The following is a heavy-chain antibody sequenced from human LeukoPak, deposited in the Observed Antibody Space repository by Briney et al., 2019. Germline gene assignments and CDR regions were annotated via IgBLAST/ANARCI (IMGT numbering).Heavy chain of an antibody. CDR2: IYHSGST. V-gene: IGHV4-4*02. Sequence: SETLSLTCAVSGGSISSSNWWSWVRQPPGKGLEWIGEIYHSGSTNYNPSLKSRVTISVDKSKNQFSLKLSSVTAADTAVYYCARVSYSSGWLGGLDYWGQGTLVTVSS. D-gene: IGHD6-19*01. J-gene: IGHJ4*02. CDR3: ARVSYSSGWLGGLDY. CDR1: GGSISSSNW.